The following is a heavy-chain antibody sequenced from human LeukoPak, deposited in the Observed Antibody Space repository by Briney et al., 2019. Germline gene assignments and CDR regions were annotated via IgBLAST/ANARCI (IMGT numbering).Heavy chain of an antibody. V-gene: IGHV3-23*01. D-gene: IGHD3-3*01. CDR2: ISGSGGST. Sequence: GGSLRLSCAASGFTFSSYAMSWVRQAPGEGLEWVSAISGSGGSTYYADSVKGRFTISRDNSKNTLYLQMNSLRAEDTAVYYCAKLGVNEQYYDFWSGLKSNWFDPWGQGTLVTVSS. J-gene: IGHJ5*02. CDR1: GFTFSSYA. CDR3: AKLGVNEQYYDFWSGLKSNWFDP.